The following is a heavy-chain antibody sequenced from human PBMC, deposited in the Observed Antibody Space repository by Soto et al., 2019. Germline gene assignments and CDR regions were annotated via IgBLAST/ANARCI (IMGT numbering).Heavy chain of an antibody. CDR3: GRDLVRRNTRIVTRTDYYYGLDG. CDR1: GGTFISYA. J-gene: IGHJ6*02. Sequence: QVQLVQSGAEVKKPGSSLKLSCKAYGGTFISYAISWVRQAPGQGLEWMGGIIPIFGTPNYAQKFQGRVTIIADKSTSTAYMELSSLRSEDTAMYCCGRDLVRRNTRIVTRTDYYYGLDGWGQETRVTVSS. D-gene: IGHD3-16*02. CDR2: IIPIFGTP. V-gene: IGHV1-69*06.